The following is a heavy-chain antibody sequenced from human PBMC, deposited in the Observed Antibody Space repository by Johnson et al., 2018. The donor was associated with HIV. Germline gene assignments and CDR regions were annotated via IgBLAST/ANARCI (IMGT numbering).Heavy chain of an antibody. D-gene: IGHD2-21*02. CDR1: GFTFDDYA. CDR3: ATADRDAFDI. J-gene: IGHJ3*02. V-gene: IGHV3-9*01. CDR2: ISWNSGSI. Sequence: VQLVESGGGLVQPGRSLRLSCAASGFTFDDYAMHWVRQAPGKGLEWVSGISWNSGSIGYADSVKGRFTISRDNAKNSLYLQMNSLRAEDTALYYCATADRDAFDICGQVTMVIVSS.